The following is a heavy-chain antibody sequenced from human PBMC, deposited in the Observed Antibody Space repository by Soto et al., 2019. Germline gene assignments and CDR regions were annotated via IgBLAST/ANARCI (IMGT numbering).Heavy chain of an antibody. CDR1: GYTFTSYG. CDR3: ARDRARYWYFEL. J-gene: IGHJ2*01. Sequence: ASVKVSCTASGYTFTSYGISWVRQAPGQGLEWMGWISSYKGNTNYAQKLQGRVTMTTDTSTSTAYMELRSLRADDTAVYYCARDRARYWYFELWGRGTLVTGSS. V-gene: IGHV1-18*01. CDR2: ISSYKGNT.